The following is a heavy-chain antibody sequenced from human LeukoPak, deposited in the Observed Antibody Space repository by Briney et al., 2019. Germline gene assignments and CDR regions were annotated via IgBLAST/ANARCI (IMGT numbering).Heavy chain of an antibody. Sequence: SETLSLTCTVSGYSISYGYYWGWIRQPPGKGLEWIGSIYHRGHTYYNPSLKSRVTISVDTSKNQFSLKLSSVTAADTAVYYCARDTTVTYYFDYWGQGTLVTVSS. CDR3: ARDTTVTYYFDY. J-gene: IGHJ4*02. V-gene: IGHV4-38-2*02. D-gene: IGHD4-17*01. CDR1: GYSISYGYY. CDR2: IYHRGHT.